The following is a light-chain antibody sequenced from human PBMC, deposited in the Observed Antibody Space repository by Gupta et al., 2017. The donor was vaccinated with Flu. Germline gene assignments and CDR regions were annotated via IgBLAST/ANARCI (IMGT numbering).Light chain of an antibody. CDR1: SPNIGAGYD. CDR3: QSYDSSLSGSKGDVV. J-gene: IGLJ2*01. CDR2: GNS. V-gene: IGLV1-40*01. Sequence: QSVLTQPPSVSGAPGQRVTIACTGSSPNIGAGYDVHWYQQLPGTAPKLLIYGNSNRPSGVPDRFSGSRSGTSASLAITGLQAEDEADYYCQSYDSSLSGSKGDVVFGGGTKLTVL.